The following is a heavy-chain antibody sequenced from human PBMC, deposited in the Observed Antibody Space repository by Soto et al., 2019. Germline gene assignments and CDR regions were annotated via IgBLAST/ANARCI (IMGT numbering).Heavy chain of an antibody. CDR1: GGSISSYY. CDR2: IYYSGST. J-gene: IGHJ4*02. Sequence: SETLSLTCTVSGGSISSYYWSWIRQPPGKGLERIGYIYYSGSTNYNPSLKSRVTISVDTSKNQFSLKLSSVTAADTAVYYCARRWRRTLDYWGQGTLVTVYS. V-gene: IGHV4-59*08. CDR3: ARRWRRTLDY.